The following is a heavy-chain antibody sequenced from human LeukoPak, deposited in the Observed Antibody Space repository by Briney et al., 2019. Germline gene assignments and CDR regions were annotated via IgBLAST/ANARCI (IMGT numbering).Heavy chain of an antibody. CDR2: ISTSSSYI. V-gene: IGHV3-21*01. Sequence: GGSLRLSCAASGFTFSSYSMNWVRQAPGKGLEWVSSISTSSSYIYYADSLKGRFTISRHNAKNSLYLQMNSLRAEDTAVYHCARTSDKPMVLTTDFDYWGQGTLVTVSS. CDR1: GFTFSSYS. D-gene: IGHD5-18*01. J-gene: IGHJ4*02. CDR3: ARTSDKPMVLTTDFDY.